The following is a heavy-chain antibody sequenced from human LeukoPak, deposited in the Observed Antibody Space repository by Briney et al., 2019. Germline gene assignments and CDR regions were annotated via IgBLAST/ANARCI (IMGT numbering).Heavy chain of an antibody. J-gene: IGHJ3*02. Sequence: PGGSLRLSCAASGVTLSDHHMDWVRQAPGKGPEWVGRTRDKAKGYTTEYAASVKGRFTISRDDSQTSVFLQMNDLKTEDTAVYFCARDGVEGDNSAFDIWGQGTMVTVSS. CDR2: TRDKAKGYTT. D-gene: IGHD3-22*01. V-gene: IGHV3-72*01. CDR1: GVTLSDHH. CDR3: ARDGVEGDNSAFDI.